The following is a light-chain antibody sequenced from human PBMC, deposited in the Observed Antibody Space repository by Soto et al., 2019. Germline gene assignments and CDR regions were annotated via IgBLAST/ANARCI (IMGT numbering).Light chain of an antibody. CDR3: QQYNNWPQT. V-gene: IGKV3-15*01. CDR2: DAS. J-gene: IGKJ1*01. Sequence: ETVMTQSPATLSVSPGERATLSCRASQSVNSNLAWYQQKPGQAPRLLIYDASTRATGIPARFSGSGSGTDFTLTISGLQSEDFAVYYCQQYNNWPQTFGQGTKVDIK. CDR1: QSVNSN.